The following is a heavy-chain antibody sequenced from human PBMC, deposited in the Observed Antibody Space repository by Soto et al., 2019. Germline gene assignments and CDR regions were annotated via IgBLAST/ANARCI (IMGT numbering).Heavy chain of an antibody. V-gene: IGHV4-31*03. J-gene: IGHJ4*02. CDR2: IYYSGST. Sequence: SETLSLTCTVSGGSISSGGYYWSWIRQHPGKGLEWIGYIYYSGSTYYNPSLKSRVTISVDTSKNQFSLKLSSVTAADTAVYYWGGGGGGITGTTGLDYWGQGTLVTVSS. CDR3: GGGGGGITGTTGLDY. CDR1: GGSISSGGYY. D-gene: IGHD1-7*01.